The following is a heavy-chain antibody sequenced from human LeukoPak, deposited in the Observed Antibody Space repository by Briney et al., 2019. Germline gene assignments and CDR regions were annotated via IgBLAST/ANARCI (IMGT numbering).Heavy chain of an antibody. J-gene: IGHJ4*02. D-gene: IGHD1-26*01. CDR3: ASSSGSYYLDY. Sequence: ETLSLTCTVSGGSISSYYWSWIRQPPGKGLEWIGYIYHSGSTNYNPSLKSRVTISVDTSKNQFSLKLSSVTAADTAVYYCASSSGSYYLDYWGQGTLVTVSS. CDR1: GGSISSYY. CDR2: IYHSGST. V-gene: IGHV4-59*01.